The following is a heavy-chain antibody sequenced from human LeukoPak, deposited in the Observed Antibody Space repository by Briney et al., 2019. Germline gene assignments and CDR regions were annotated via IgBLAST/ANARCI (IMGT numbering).Heavy chain of an antibody. J-gene: IGHJ4*02. Sequence: ASVKVSCKASGYTFTGYYMHWVRQAPGQGLEWMGWINPNSGGTNYAQKFQGRVTMTRDTSISTAYMELSRLRSDDAAVYYCARVGVVGNLFDYWGQGTLVTVSS. D-gene: IGHD1-26*01. CDR2: INPNSGGT. CDR3: ARVGVVGNLFDY. V-gene: IGHV1-2*02. CDR1: GYTFTGYY.